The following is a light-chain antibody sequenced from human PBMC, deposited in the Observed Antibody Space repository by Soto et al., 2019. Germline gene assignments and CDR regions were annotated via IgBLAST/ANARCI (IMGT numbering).Light chain of an antibody. V-gene: IGKV3-15*01. J-gene: IGKJ1*01. CDR3: QQYNNWWT. Sequence: EIVMTQSPATLSVSPGERATLSCRASQSVSSNLAWYQQKPGQAPRLLIYGASTRATGSPARFSGSGSGTEFTLTISSLQSEYFAFYYCQQYNNWWTFGQGTKVEIK. CDR2: GAS. CDR1: QSVSSN.